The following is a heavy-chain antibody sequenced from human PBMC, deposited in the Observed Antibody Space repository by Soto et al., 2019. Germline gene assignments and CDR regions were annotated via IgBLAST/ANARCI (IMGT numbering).Heavy chain of an antibody. D-gene: IGHD2-2*01. CDR2: INHSGST. CDR3: ASLIVVVPAAMGGYFQH. CDR1: GGSFSGYY. J-gene: IGHJ1*01. V-gene: IGHV4-34*01. Sequence: QVQLQQWGAGLLKPSETLSLTCAVYGGSFSGYYWSWIRQPPGKGLEWIGEINHSGSTNYNPSLKSRVTISVDPSKNQFSLKLSSVTAADTAVYYCASLIVVVPAAMGGYFQHWGQGTLVTVSS.